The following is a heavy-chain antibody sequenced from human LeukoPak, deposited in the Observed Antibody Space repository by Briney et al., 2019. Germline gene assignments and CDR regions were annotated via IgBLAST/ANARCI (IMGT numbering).Heavy chain of an antibody. J-gene: IGHJ5*02. D-gene: IGHD3-3*01. Sequence: PGGSLRLSCAASGFTFSSYSMNWVRQAPGKGLEWVSSISSSSSYIYYADSVKGRFTISRDNAKNSLYLQMESLRVEDTAVYYCANFQTVGITPFEHWGQGTLVTVSS. CDR2: ISSSSSYI. CDR1: GFTFSSYS. V-gene: IGHV3-21*01. CDR3: ANFQTVGITPFEH.